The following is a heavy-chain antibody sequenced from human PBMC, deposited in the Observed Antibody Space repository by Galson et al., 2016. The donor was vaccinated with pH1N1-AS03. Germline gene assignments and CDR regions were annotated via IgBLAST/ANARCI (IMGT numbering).Heavy chain of an antibody. J-gene: IGHJ4*02. CDR2: IYFSGS. Sequence: TLSLTCTISGGSIENYYWTWIRQSPEKGLEWIGYIYFSGSKYNPSLKSRLTMSVDTSKNQLSLRLTSLTAADTAVYYCARMHDLLTGFDFWGRGMLVTVSS. CDR3: ARMHDLLTGFDF. V-gene: IGHV4-59*08. D-gene: IGHD3-9*01. CDR1: GGSIENYY.